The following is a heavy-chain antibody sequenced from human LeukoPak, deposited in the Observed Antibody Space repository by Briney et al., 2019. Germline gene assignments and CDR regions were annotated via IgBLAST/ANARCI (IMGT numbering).Heavy chain of an antibody. CDR3: ARGLPDYGDYDSSDYYDSSGRYYYYMDV. V-gene: IGHV1-8*01. CDR1: GYTFTSYD. Sequence: GASVKVSCKASGYTFTSYDINWVRQATGQGLEWMGWMNPNSGNTGYAQKFQGRVTMTRNTSISTAYMELSSLRSEDTAVYYCARGLPDYGDYDSSDYYDSSGRYYYYMDVWGKGTTVTVSS. D-gene: IGHD3-22*01. J-gene: IGHJ6*03. CDR2: MNPNSGNT.